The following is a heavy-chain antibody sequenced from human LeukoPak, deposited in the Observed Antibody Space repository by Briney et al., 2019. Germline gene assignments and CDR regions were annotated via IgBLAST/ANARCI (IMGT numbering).Heavy chain of an antibody. Sequence: GGSLRLSCAASGFTFSSYAMSWVRQAPGKGLEWVSAISGSGGSTYYADPVKGRFTISRDNSKNTLYLQMNSQRAEDTAVYYCAKGREWGFSDYWGQGTLVTVSS. CDR1: GFTFSSYA. CDR3: AKGREWGFSDY. D-gene: IGHD3-3*01. V-gene: IGHV3-23*01. CDR2: ISGSGGST. J-gene: IGHJ4*02.